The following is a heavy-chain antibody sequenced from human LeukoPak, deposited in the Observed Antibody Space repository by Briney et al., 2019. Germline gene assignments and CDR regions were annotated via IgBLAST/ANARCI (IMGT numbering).Heavy chain of an antibody. CDR3: ARTTRLDYYDSSGGESYYFDY. CDR2: ISSSSNYI. J-gene: IGHJ4*02. V-gene: IGHV3-21*01. D-gene: IGHD3-22*01. Sequence: GRSLRLSCAASGFTFDDYAMHWVRQAPGKGLEWVSSISSSSNYIYYADSVKGRFTISRDNAKNSLYLQMNSLRAEDTAVYYCARTTRLDYYDSSGGESYYFDYWGQGTLVTVSS. CDR1: GFTFDDYA.